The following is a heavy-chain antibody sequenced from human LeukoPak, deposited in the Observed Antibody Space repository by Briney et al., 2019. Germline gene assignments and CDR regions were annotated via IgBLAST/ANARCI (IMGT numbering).Heavy chain of an antibody. CDR3: AKEVVEMATKALDY. V-gene: IGHV3-30*02. Sequence: GGSLRLSCAASGFTFSSYGMHWVRQAPGKGLEWVAFIRYDGSNKYYADSVKGRFTISRDNSKNTLYLQMNSLRAEDTAVYYCAKEVVEMATKALDYWGQGTLVTVSS. CDR1: GFTFSSYG. D-gene: IGHD5-24*01. J-gene: IGHJ4*02. CDR2: IRYDGSNK.